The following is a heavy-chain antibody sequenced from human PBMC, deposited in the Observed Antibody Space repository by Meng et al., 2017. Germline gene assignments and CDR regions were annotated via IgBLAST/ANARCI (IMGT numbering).Heavy chain of an antibody. CDR3: ASMGY. CDR1: GITFSSYA. J-gene: IGHJ4*02. Sequence: VQLVEAGGAVLQAARSLGLSCAASGITFSSYAMLWFRQALGKGLEWLAVISYDGSNTYYADSVKGRFTISRDNSKNTLYLQMNSLRAEDTAVYYCASMGYWGQGTLVTVSS. CDR2: ISYDGSNT. D-gene: IGHD3-10*01. V-gene: IGHV3-30*01.